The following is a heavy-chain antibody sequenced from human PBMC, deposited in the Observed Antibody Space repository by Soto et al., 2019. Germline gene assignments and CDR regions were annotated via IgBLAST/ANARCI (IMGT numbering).Heavy chain of an antibody. V-gene: IGHV3-53*01. J-gene: IGHJ4*02. Sequence: GGSLRRSCAASGFTVSRNYMNGVRQAPGKGLEGVSIIHSGVDTYYADSVKGRFTISRDNSLNTLYLQMNSLSVEATAVYYCAGDPFGVNHGEDYWGQGPLVTVSS. D-gene: IGHD4-17*01. CDR3: AGDPFGVNHGEDY. CDR1: GFTVSRNY. CDR2: IHSGVDT.